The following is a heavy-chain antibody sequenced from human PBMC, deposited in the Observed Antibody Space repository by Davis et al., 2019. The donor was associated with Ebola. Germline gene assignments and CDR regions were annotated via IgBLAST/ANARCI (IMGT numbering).Heavy chain of an antibody. CDR1: GYGFARYW. Sequence: GESLKISCKGSGYGFARYWIGWVRQMPGKGLGWMGIIYPSDSDTRYSPSFQGQVTISADKSITTAYLQWSSLKASDTAMYYCARPGTAGTVDGFDIWGQGTMVTVSS. CDR3: ARPGTAGTVDGFDI. J-gene: IGHJ3*02. CDR2: IYPSDSDT. D-gene: IGHD1-1*01. V-gene: IGHV5-51*01.